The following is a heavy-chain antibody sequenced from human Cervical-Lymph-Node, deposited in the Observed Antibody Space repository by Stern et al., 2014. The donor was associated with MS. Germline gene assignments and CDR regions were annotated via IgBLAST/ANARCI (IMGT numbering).Heavy chain of an antibody. D-gene: IGHD3-22*01. CDR2: ISWNSGSI. J-gene: IGHJ4*02. Sequence: EVHLVESGGGLVQPGRSLRLSCAASGFTFDDYAMHWVRQAPGKGLEWVSGISWNSGSIGYADSVKGRFTISRDNAKNSLYLQMNGLRAEDTALYYCASGMIAFDYWGQGTLVTVSS. CDR3: ASGMIAFDY. V-gene: IGHV3-9*01. CDR1: GFTFDDYA.